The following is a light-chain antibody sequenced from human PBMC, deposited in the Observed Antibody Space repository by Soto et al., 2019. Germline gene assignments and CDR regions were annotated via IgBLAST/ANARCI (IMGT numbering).Light chain of an antibody. CDR2: GAS. CDR1: QSVSSSY. Sequence: EIVLTQSPGTLSLSPGERATLSCRASQSVSSSYLAWYQQKPGQAPRLLIYGASNKATGIPDRFSVSASGTYFTLTISRLEPEDFAVYYCQHYGTSALFGRGTKVDIK. CDR3: QHYGTSAL. V-gene: IGKV3-20*01. J-gene: IGKJ3*01.